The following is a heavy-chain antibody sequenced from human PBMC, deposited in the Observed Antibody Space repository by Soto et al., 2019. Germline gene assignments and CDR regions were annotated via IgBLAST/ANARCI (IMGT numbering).Heavy chain of an antibody. CDR3: ARWGCSGSNCNLNQRSFDL. D-gene: IGHD2-15*01. CDR2: IWYDGSNK. CDR1: GFIFNEYG. V-gene: IGHV3-33*01. J-gene: IGHJ4*02. Sequence: PGGSLRLSCAASGFIFNEYGMHWVRQAPGKXLXSVAVIWYDGSNKHYEDSVRGRFTFSRDNSRNTMYLQMNSLRLEDTAMYQCARWGCSGSNCNLNQRSFDLWGQGTLVTVSS.